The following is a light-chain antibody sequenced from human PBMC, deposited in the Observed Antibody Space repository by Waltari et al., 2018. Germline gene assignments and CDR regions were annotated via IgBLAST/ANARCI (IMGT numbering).Light chain of an antibody. V-gene: IGKV3-11*01. CDR3: QQRGTWPLT. J-gene: IGKJ4*01. CDR1: QSVSGS. CDR2: DAS. Sequence: DIVLTQSPATLSLSPGERATLPCRASQSVSGSLAWYQQKPGQAPRLLIYDASNRATGIPARFSGSGSGTDFTLTISSLEPEDFAVYYCQQRGTWPLTFGGGTKVDI.